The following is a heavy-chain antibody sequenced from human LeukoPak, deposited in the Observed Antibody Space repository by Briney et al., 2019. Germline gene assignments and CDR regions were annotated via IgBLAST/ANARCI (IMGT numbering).Heavy chain of an antibody. Sequence: ASVKVSCKASGYTFTGYYMHWVRQAPGQGLEWMGWINPNSGGTNYAQKFQGRVTMTRDTSISAAYMELSRLRSDDTAVYYCARERQYYYDSSGPGGSDAFDIWGQGTMVTVSS. J-gene: IGHJ3*02. CDR2: INPNSGGT. CDR1: GYTFTGYY. D-gene: IGHD3-22*01. CDR3: ARERQYYYDSSGPGGSDAFDI. V-gene: IGHV1-2*02.